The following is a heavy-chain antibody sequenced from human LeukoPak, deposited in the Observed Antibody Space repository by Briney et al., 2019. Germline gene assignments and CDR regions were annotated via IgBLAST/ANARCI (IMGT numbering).Heavy chain of an antibody. CDR2: ISSSSRNI. V-gene: IGHV3-48*04. J-gene: IGHJ4*02. Sequence: GGSLRLSCAASGFTLSSYSMNWVRQAPGKGLEWVSYISSSSRNIYYADSVKGRFTISRDNAKNSLYLQMNSLRAADTAVYYCARGRDYYDSSGYYLTFNDYWGQGTLVTVSS. CDR3: ARGRDYYDSSGYYLTFNDY. D-gene: IGHD3-22*01. CDR1: GFTLSSYS.